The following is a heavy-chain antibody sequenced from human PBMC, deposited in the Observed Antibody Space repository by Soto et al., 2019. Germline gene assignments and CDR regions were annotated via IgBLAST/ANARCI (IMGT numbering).Heavy chain of an antibody. V-gene: IGHV1-8*01. CDR2: MNPNSGNT. CDR3: ARGSLGDFWSGLNVGALDY. J-gene: IGHJ4*02. D-gene: IGHD3-3*01. Sequence: QVQLVQSGAEVKKPGASVKVSCKASGYTFTSYDINWVRQATGQGLEWMGLMNPNSGNTGYAQKFQGRVTMTRNTSISTAYMELSSLRSEYTAVYYCARGSLGDFWSGLNVGALDYWGQGTLVTVSS. CDR1: GYTFTSYD.